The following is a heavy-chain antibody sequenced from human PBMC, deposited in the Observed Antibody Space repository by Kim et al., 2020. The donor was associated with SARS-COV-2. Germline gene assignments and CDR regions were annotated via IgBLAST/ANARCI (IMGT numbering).Heavy chain of an antibody. Sequence: SVKVSCKASGGTFSSYAISWVRQAPGQGLEWMGGIIPIFGTANYAQKFQGRVTITADESTSTAYMELSSLRSEDTAVYYCARDRGGGDSYGFYDNWFDPWGQGTLVTVSS. D-gene: IGHD5-18*01. CDR2: IIPIFGTA. J-gene: IGHJ5*02. CDR3: ARDRGGGDSYGFYDNWFDP. V-gene: IGHV1-69*13. CDR1: GGTFSSYA.